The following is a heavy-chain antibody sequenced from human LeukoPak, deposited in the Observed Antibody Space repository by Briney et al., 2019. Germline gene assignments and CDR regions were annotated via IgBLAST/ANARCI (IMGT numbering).Heavy chain of an antibody. CDR1: GGSFSGYY. D-gene: IGHD2-15*01. V-gene: IGHV4-34*01. J-gene: IGHJ4*02. CDR2: INHSGST. CDR3: ARDKYLGYCSGGSCYFLKYYFDY. Sequence: SETLSLTCAVYGGSFSGYYWSWIRQPPGKGLEWIGEINHSGSTNYNPSLKSRVTISVDTSKNQFSLKLSSVTAAETAVYYCARDKYLGYCSGGSCYFLKYYFDYWGQGTLVTVSS.